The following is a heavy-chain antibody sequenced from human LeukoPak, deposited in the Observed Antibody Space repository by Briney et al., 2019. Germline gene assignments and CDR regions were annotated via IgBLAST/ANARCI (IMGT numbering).Heavy chain of an antibody. D-gene: IGHD2-2*01. J-gene: IGHJ4*02. V-gene: IGHV3-23*01. CDR1: GFTFSSYA. CDR2: ISGSGGST. CDR3: AKDRSKGSSTSCYGY. Sequence: GGSLRLSCAASGFTFSSYAMSWVRRAPGKGLEWVSAISGSGGSTYYADSVKGRFTISRDNSKNTLYLQMNSLRAEDTAVYYCAKDRSKGSSTSCYGYWGQGTLVTVSS.